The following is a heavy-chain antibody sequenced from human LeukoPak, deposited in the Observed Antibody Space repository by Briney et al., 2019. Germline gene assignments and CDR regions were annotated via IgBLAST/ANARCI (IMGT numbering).Heavy chain of an antibody. J-gene: IGHJ3*02. V-gene: IGHV1-8*01. CDR2: MNPNSGNT. CDR3: ARSRGGHDAFDI. CDR1: GYTFTSYD. D-gene: IGHD3-10*01. Sequence: ASVKVSCKASGYTFTSYDINWLRQATGQGLEWMGWMNPNSGNTGYAQKFQGRVTMTRNTSISTAYMELSSLRSEDTAVYYSARSRGGHDAFDIWGQGTMVTVSS.